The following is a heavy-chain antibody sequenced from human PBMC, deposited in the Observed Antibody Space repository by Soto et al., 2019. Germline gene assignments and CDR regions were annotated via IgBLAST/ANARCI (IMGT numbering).Heavy chain of an antibody. J-gene: IGHJ4*02. Sequence: GASVKVSCKVSGYTLTELSMHWVRQAPGKGLEWMGGFDPEDGETIYAQKFQGRVTMTEDTSTDTAYMELSSLRSEDTAVYYCATANGGSGSQDYWGQGTLVTVSS. D-gene: IGHD3-10*01. CDR3: ATANGGSGSQDY. CDR2: FDPEDGET. CDR1: GYTLTELS. V-gene: IGHV1-24*01.